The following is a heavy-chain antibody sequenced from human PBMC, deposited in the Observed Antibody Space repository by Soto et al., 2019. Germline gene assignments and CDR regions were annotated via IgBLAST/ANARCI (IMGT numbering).Heavy chain of an antibody. J-gene: IGHJ5*02. Sequence: VASVKVSCKASGYTFTSYGISWVRQAPGQGLEWMGWISAYNGNTNYAQKLQGRVTMTTDTSTSTAYMELRSLRSDDTAVYYCARGGTYYDFWSGYNWFDPWGQGTLVTVSS. CDR1: GYTFTSYG. D-gene: IGHD3-3*01. CDR3: ARGGTYYDFWSGYNWFDP. V-gene: IGHV1-18*04. CDR2: ISAYNGNT.